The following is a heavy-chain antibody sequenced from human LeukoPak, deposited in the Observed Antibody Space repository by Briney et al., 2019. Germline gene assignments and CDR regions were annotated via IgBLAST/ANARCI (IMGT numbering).Heavy chain of an antibody. Sequence: ASVKVSCKASGYIFTGYYMHWVRQAPGQGLEWMGWINPNSGATNSAQKFQGWVTMTRDTSISTVYMELSRLRSDDTAVYYCARGGFPGSFLDNWFDPWGQGTLVTVSS. CDR1: GYIFTGYY. J-gene: IGHJ5*02. CDR2: INPNSGAT. D-gene: IGHD3-3*01. CDR3: ARGGFPGSFLDNWFDP. V-gene: IGHV1-2*04.